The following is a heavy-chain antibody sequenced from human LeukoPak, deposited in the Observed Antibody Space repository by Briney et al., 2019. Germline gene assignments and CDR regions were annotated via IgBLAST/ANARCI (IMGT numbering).Heavy chain of an antibody. CDR1: GYTLTELS. CDR3: AREKYYGSGSYWRVGIVWFDP. J-gene: IGHJ5*02. V-gene: IGHV1-8*01. Sequence: ASVKVSCKVSGYTLTELSMHWVRQATGQGLEWMGWMNPNSGNTGYAQKFQGRVTMTRNTSISTAYMELSSLRSEDTAVYYCAREKYYGSGSYWRVGIVWFDPWGQGTLVTVSS. D-gene: IGHD3-10*01. CDR2: MNPNSGNT.